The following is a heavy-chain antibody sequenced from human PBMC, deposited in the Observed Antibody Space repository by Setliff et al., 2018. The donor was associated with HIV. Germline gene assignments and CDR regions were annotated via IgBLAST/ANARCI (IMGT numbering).Heavy chain of an antibody. CDR2: IFPNDEK. J-gene: IGHJ4*02. V-gene: IGHV2-26*01. D-gene: IGHD3-3*01. CDR1: GFSLSNTRMG. Sequence: SGPTLVNPTETLTLTCTVSGFSLSNTRMGVSWIRQPPGKALEWLAHIFPNDEKSYSASLKSRLTISEDTSKSQVVLTRTNMDPLDTATYFCALYNFRRGYWDYFDYWGQGTQVTVSS. CDR3: ALYNFRRGYWDYFDY.